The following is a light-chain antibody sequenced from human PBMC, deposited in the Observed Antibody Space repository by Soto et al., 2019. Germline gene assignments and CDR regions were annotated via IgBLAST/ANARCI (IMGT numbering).Light chain of an antibody. Sequence: EIVLTQSPATLSLSPGERATLSCRASQSVGSYLAWYQQKPGQPPRLLIYDASNRATGIPARFSGSGSGTDFPLTISSLEPEDFAVYYCQQRRNWPPITFGQGTRLEIK. CDR1: QSVGSY. CDR2: DAS. J-gene: IGKJ5*01. V-gene: IGKV3-11*01. CDR3: QQRRNWPPIT.